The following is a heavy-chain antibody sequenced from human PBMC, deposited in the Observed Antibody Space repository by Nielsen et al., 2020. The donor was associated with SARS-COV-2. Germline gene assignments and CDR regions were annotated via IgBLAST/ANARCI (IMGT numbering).Heavy chain of an antibody. Sequence: SETLSLTCTVSGGSISSYYWSWIRQPPGKGLEWIGYIYYSGSTNYNPSLKSRVTISVDTSKNQFSLKLSSVTAADTAVYYCARGLRITMVRGVIRWFDPWGQGTLVTVSS. J-gene: IGHJ5*02. V-gene: IGHV4-59*01. CDR3: ARGLRITMVRGVIRWFDP. CDR1: GGSISSYY. CDR2: IYYSGST. D-gene: IGHD3-10*01.